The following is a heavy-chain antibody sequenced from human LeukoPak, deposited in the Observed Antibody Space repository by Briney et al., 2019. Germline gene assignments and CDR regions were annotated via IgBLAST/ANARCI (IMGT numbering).Heavy chain of an antibody. CDR2: ISQSEGT. V-gene: IGHV4-34*01. D-gene: IGHD1-26*01. CDR3: ARGTDRSKTGY. CDR1: AGSFNDYY. J-gene: IGHJ4*02. Sequence: SETLSLTCAVYAGSFNDYYCSWIRHPPGKGLEWIGEISQSEGTHYNPSLKSRVIMSVDTSKNQCSLKLSSVTAADTAVYYCARGTDRSKTGYWGQGTLVTVSS.